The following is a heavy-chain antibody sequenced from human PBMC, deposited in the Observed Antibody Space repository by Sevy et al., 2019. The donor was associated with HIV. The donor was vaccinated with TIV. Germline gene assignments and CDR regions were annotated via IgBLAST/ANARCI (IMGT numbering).Heavy chain of an antibody. V-gene: IGHV3-11*01. CDR3: ARDCSSTSCLWGMDV. CDR2: ISSSGSTI. D-gene: IGHD2-2*01. J-gene: IGHJ6*02. Sequence: GGSLRLSCAASGFTFSDYYMSWIRQAPGKGLEWVSYISSSGSTIYYADSVKGRFTISRDNAKNSLYLQMNSLRAEDTAVYYCARDCSSTSCLWGMDVWGPGTTVTVSS. CDR1: GFTFSDYY.